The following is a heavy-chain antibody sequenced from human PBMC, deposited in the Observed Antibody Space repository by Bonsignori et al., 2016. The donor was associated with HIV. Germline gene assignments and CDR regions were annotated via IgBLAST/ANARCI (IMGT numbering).Heavy chain of an antibody. CDR3: ARVGRADYFQH. J-gene: IGHJ1*01. CDR2: IYYSGST. D-gene: IGHD3-10*01. V-gene: IGHV4-30-4*08. Sequence: SETLSLTCTVSGGSISSGDYYWSWIRQPPGKGLEWIGYIYYSGSTYYNPSLKSRVTISVDTSKNQFSLKLRSVTAADTAVYYCARVGRADYFQHWGQGTLVTVSS. CDR1: GGSISSGDYY.